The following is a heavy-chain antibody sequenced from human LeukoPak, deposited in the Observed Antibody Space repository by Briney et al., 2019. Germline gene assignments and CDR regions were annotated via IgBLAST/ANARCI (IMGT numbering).Heavy chain of an antibody. CDR1: GFTFSSYW. Sequence: GGSLRLSCAASGFTFSSYWISWVRQAPGKGLEWVANIKQDGSEKYYVDSVKGRFTISRDNAKNSLYLQMNSLRAEDTAVYYCARDYLCVYWGQGTLVTVSS. CDR2: IKQDGSEK. V-gene: IGHV3-7*01. J-gene: IGHJ4*02. D-gene: IGHD3-10*01. CDR3: ARDYLCVY.